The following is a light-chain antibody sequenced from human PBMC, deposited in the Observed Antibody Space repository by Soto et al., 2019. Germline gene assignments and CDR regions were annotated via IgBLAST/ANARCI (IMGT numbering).Light chain of an antibody. V-gene: IGKV4-1*01. J-gene: IGKJ4*01. CDR3: QQYYSTPPT. Sequence: DIVMTQSPDSLAVSIGEKATINCKSSRSVLYSSDNKDYLAWYRQRPGQPPKLLLYWASTRESGVPDRFSGSGSGTDFTLTISSLQAEDVAVYYCQQYYSTPPTFGGGTKVEI. CDR1: RSVLYSSDNKDY. CDR2: WAS.